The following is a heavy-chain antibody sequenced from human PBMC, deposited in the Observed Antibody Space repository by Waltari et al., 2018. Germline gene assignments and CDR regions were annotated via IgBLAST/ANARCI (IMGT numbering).Heavy chain of an antibody. CDR2: INHSGST. CDR1: GGSLRGYY. D-gene: IGHD6-13*01. J-gene: IGHJ6*02. Sequence: QVQLQQWGAGLLKPSETLSLTCAVYGGSLRGYYWSWIRQPPGEGLEWFGEINHSGSTNYNPSLKSRVTISVDTSKNQFSLKLSSVTAADTAVYYCARGRSSSWYPHYYYGMDVWGQGTTVTVSS. CDR3: ARGRSSSWYPHYYYGMDV. V-gene: IGHV4-34*01.